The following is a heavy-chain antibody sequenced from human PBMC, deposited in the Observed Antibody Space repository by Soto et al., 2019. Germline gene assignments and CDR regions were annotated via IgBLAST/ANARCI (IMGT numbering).Heavy chain of an antibody. CDR1: GGSISSGDYY. CDR3: ASHDYAHYGIDV. Sequence: QVQLQESGPGLVKPSQTLSLTCTVSGGSISSGDYYWSWIRQPPGKGLEWIGYIYYSGSTYYNPSRKRRVTISVDTSKNQSSLKRSSVTAADTAVYYCASHDYAHYGIDVWGQGTTVTVSS. D-gene: IGHD4-17*01. CDR2: IYYSGST. V-gene: IGHV4-30-4*01. J-gene: IGHJ6*02.